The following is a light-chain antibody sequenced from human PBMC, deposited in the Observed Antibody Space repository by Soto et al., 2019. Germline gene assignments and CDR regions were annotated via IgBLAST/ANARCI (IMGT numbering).Light chain of an antibody. J-gene: IGKJ4*01. CDR1: QSVNNN. CDR3: QKYNSAPLT. CDR2: GVS. Sequence: EIVMTQSPATLSVFPGERATLSCRASQSVNNNLAWYQQKPGQVPRLLIHGVSTRATGIPARFSGSGSGTDFTLTISSLEPEDVAAYYCQKYNSAPLTFGGGTKVDIK. V-gene: IGKV3-15*01.